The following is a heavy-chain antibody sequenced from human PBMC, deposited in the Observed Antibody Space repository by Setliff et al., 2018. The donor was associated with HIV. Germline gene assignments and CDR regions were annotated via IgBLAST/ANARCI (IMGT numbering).Heavy chain of an antibody. V-gene: IGHV4-59*01. D-gene: IGHD3-10*02. J-gene: IGHJ6*03. CDR1: GGSISSYY. Sequence: SETLSLTCTVSGGSISSYYWSWIRQPPGKGLEWIGYIYDRGSTNYNPSLKSRVTISVDTSQNQFSLTLSSVTAADTAVYYCARGHMLITYYYYYYMDVWGKGTTVTVS. CDR2: IYDRGST. CDR3: ARGHMLITYYYYYYMDV.